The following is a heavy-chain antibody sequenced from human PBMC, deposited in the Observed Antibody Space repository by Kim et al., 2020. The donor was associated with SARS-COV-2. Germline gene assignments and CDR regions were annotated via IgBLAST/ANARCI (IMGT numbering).Heavy chain of an antibody. Sequence: SETLSLTCTVSGGSISSSSYYWGWIRQPPGKGLEWIGSIYYSGSTYYNPSLKSRVTISVDTSKNQFSLKLSSVTAADTAVYYCASPKRLGLGNAFDIWGQGTMVTVSS. CDR1: GGSISSSSYY. D-gene: IGHD3-16*01. CDR2: IYYSGST. J-gene: IGHJ3*02. CDR3: ASPKRLGLGNAFDI. V-gene: IGHV4-39*01.